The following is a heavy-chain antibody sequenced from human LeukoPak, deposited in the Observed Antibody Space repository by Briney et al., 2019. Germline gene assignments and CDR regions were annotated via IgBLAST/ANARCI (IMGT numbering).Heavy chain of an antibody. CDR3: VRSLRSADF. Sequence: QSGGSLRLSCEASGFTFSNYWMHWVRQAPGKGLMWVSLISTDGSQTFYADSVKGRFTISRDNAKNTLFLQMDSLRPEDTAVYYCVRSLRSADFWGQGTLVTVSS. V-gene: IGHV3-74*01. CDR2: ISTDGSQT. J-gene: IGHJ4*02. CDR1: GFTFSNYW.